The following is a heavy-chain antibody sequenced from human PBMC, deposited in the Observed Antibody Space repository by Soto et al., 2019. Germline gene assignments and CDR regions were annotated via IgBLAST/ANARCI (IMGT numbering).Heavy chain of an antibody. V-gene: IGHV3-74*03. CDR3: SRVATGRYSWRES. Sequence: PGRSVRLACAASRLSFSPYWMHWVGQASGKELVWVSRINSDGSITTYADSVKGRFTISRDNSKNTLYLQMNSLRSEDTAVYYCSRVATGRYSWRESCAQGTLVIGSS. CDR1: RLSFSPYW. J-gene: IGHJ5*02. CDR2: INSDGSIT. D-gene: IGHD1-26*01.